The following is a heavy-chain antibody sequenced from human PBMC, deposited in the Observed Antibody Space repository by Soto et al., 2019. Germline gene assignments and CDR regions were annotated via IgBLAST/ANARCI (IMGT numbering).Heavy chain of an antibody. J-gene: IGHJ3*02. CDR2: MSHSGGT. Sequence: QVQLQQWGAGLLKPSETLSLTCAVFGGSVNSGNYYWSWIRQPPGKGLEWIGEMSHSGGTHFNPSLKSRVTISVDPSTNQFSLKMSSVTAADTALYYCARVERGTATTVVDAFDIWGPGTMVTVSS. V-gene: IGHV4-34*01. CDR3: ARVERGTATTVVDAFDI. CDR1: GGSVNSGNYY. D-gene: IGHD1-1*01.